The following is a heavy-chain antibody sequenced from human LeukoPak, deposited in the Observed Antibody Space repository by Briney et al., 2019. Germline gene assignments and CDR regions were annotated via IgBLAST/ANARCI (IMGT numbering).Heavy chain of an antibody. CDR2: MNPNSGNT. CDR3: ARPGYSSGWTYYYGMDV. J-gene: IGHJ6*02. CDR1: GYTFTSYD. D-gene: IGHD6-19*01. Sequence: ASVKVSCKASGYTFTSYDINWVRQATGQGLEWMGWMNPNSGNTGYAQKFQGRVTMTRNTSISTAYMELSSLRSEDTAVYYCARPGYSSGWTYYYGMDVWGQGTTVTVSS. V-gene: IGHV1-8*01.